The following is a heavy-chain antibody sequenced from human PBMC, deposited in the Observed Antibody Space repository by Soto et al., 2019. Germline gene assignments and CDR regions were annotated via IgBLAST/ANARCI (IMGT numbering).Heavy chain of an antibody. V-gene: IGHV3-53*01. CDR3: ARTSSYYYGMDV. D-gene: IGHD3-16*02. Sequence: GGSLRLSXAASGFTVSSNYMSWVRQAPGKGLESVSVIYSGGSTYYADSVKGRFTISRHNSKNTLYLQMNSLRAEDTPVYYCARTSSYYYGMDVWRQGTTVTVSS. CDR2: IYSGGST. J-gene: IGHJ6*02. CDR1: GFTVSSNY.